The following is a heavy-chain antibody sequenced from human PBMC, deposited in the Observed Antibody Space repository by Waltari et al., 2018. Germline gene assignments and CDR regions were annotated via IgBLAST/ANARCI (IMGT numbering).Heavy chain of an antibody. D-gene: IGHD5-12*01. V-gene: IGHV3-74*01. CDR1: GLTFSSYW. CDR2: INRDGGST. Sequence: EVQLVESGGGLVQPGGSLRLSCAASGLTFSSYWMHWVRQAPGMGLVWVSGINRDGGSTSNADSVKGRLTISRDNAKNTLYLQMNSLRAEDTAVYYCASIVATILDYWGQGTLVTVSS. J-gene: IGHJ4*02. CDR3: ASIVATILDY.